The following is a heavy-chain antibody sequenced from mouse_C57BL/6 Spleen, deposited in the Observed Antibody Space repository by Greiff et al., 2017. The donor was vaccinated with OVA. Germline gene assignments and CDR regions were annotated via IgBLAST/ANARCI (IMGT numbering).Heavy chain of an antibody. V-gene: IGHV1-55*01. Sequence: QVQLQQPGAELVQPGASVKMSCKASGYTFTSYWITWVKQRPGQGLEWIGDIYPGSGSTNYNEKFKSKATLTVDTSSSTAYMQLSSLTSEDSAVYYGARGDGYYSWFAYWGQVTLVTVSA. CDR1: GYTFTSYW. CDR2: IYPGSGST. D-gene: IGHD2-3*01. J-gene: IGHJ3*01. CDR3: ARGDGYYSWFAY.